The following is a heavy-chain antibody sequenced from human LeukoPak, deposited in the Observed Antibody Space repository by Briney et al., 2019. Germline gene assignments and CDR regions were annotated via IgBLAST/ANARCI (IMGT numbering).Heavy chain of an antibody. V-gene: IGHV3-23*01. J-gene: IGHJ4*02. Sequence: GGSLRLSCAASGFTFSTTAMSWVRQAPGKGLGWVSAISGYGATTSYADSVKGRFTISRDNSKNTLYLQMNSLRAEDTAVYYCAKDDAWLRFGEWSQGTLVTVSS. CDR3: AKDDAWLRFGE. D-gene: IGHD3-10*01. CDR2: ISGYGATT. CDR1: GFTFSTTA.